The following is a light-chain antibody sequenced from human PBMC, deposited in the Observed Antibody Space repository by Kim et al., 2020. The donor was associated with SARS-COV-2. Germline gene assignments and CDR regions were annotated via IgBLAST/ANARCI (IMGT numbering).Light chain of an antibody. CDR2: AKN. CDR1: SLRSYY. Sequence: SSELTQDPAVSVALGQTVRITCQGDSLRSYYASWYQQKPGQAPILVIYAKNNRPSGIPDRFSGSSSGNTASLTITGAQAEDEADYYCNSRASSDNHRVFGGGTKLTVL. V-gene: IGLV3-19*01. CDR3: NSRASSDNHRV. J-gene: IGLJ3*02.